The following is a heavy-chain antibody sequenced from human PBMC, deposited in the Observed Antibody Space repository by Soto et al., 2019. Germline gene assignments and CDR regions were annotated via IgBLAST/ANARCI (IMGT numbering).Heavy chain of an antibody. Sequence: GASVKVSCKVSGYTLTELSMHWVRQAPGKGLEWMGGFDPEDGETIYAQKFQGRVTMTEDTSTDTAYMELSSLRSEDTAVYYCATVDTMVRGSVSDYYYGMDVWGQGTTVTVSS. CDR2: FDPEDGET. D-gene: IGHD3-10*01. J-gene: IGHJ6*02. CDR3: ATVDTMVRGSVSDYYYGMDV. CDR1: GYTLTELS. V-gene: IGHV1-24*01.